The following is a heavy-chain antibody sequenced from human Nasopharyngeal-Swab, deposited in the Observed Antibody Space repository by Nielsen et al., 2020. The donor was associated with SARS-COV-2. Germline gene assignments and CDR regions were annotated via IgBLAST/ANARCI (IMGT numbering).Heavy chain of an antibody. CDR3: APGGPITGTINWFDP. D-gene: IGHD1-7*01. CDR1: GYTLTELS. Sequence: ASVKVSCKVSGYTLTELSMHWVRQAPGKGLEWMGGFDPEDGETIYAQKFQGRVTMTEDTSTDTAYMELSSLRSEDTAVYYCAPGGPITGTINWFDPWGQGTLVTVSS. V-gene: IGHV1-24*01. CDR2: FDPEDGET. J-gene: IGHJ5*02.